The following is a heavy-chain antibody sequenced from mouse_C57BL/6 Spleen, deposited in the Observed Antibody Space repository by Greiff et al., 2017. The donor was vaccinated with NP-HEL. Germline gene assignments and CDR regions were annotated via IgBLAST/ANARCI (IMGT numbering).Heavy chain of an antibody. CDR3: TTIYYGNYGYFDV. CDR1: GFNIKDYY. D-gene: IGHD2-1*01. Sequence: EVQLQQSGAELVRPGASVKLSCTASGFNIKDYYMHWVKQRPEQGLEWIGWIDPEDGDTVYAPKFQGKATMTADTSSNTAYLQLSSLTSEDTAVYYCTTIYYGNYGYFDVWGTGTTVTVSS. CDR2: IDPEDGDT. J-gene: IGHJ1*03. V-gene: IGHV14-1*01.